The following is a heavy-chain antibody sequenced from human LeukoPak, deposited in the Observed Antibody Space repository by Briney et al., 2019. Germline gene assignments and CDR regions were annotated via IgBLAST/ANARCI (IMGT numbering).Heavy chain of an antibody. J-gene: IGHJ4*02. V-gene: IGHV4-59*01. D-gene: IGHD3-22*01. Sequence: PSETLSLTCTVSGGSISSYYWSWIRQPPGKGLEWIGHIYYSGSTNYNPSLKSRVTISVDTSRNQFSLKLSSVTAADTAVYFCARGRVTYDSTGYYYWGQGTLVTVSS. CDR3: ARGRVTYDSTGYYY. CDR1: GGSISSYY. CDR2: IYYSGST.